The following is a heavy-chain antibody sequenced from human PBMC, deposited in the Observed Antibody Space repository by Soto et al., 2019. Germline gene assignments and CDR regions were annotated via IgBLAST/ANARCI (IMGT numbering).Heavy chain of an antibody. Sequence: LSLTCTVSGGSISSGGYYWTWIRQHPGKGLEWIGYIYYSGSTNYNPSLKSRVTISVDTSKNQFSLKLSSVTAADTAVYYCGSYSSGWYDILTGYYMMGYFDYWGQG. J-gene: IGHJ4*02. CDR2: IYYSGST. CDR3: GSYSSGWYDILTGYYMMGYFDY. D-gene: IGHD3-9*01. V-gene: IGHV4-61*08. CDR1: GGSISSGGYY.